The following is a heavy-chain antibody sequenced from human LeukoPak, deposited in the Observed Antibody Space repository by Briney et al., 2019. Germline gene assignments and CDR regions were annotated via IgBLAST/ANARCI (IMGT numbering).Heavy chain of an antibody. V-gene: IGHV3-9*03. Sequence: GGSLRLSCAASGFTFDDYAMHWVRQAPGKGLEWVSGISWNSGSIGYADSVKGRFTISRDNAKNSLYLQMNSLRAEDMALYYCAKGGYRSGWYYFDSWAREPWSPSPQ. J-gene: IGHJ4*02. CDR1: GFTFDDYA. CDR2: ISWNSGSI. D-gene: IGHD6-19*01. CDR3: AKGGYRSGWYYFDS.